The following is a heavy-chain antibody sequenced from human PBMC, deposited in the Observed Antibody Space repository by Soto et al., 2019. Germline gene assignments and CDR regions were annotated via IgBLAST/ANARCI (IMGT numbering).Heavy chain of an antibody. Sequence: QVQLVQSGAEVKKPGSSVKVSCKASGGTFSSYAISWVRQAPGQGLEWMGGIIPIFGTANYAQNVHGRVTITADESTSTAYMELRSLRSEDTAVYSCARDQQQLAHTRLHPDYYYYGMDVWCQGTTVTVSS. J-gene: IGHJ6*02. V-gene: IGHV1-69*01. CDR1: GGTFSSYA. CDR2: IIPIFGTA. D-gene: IGHD6-13*01. CDR3: ARDQQQLAHTRLHPDYYYYGMDV.